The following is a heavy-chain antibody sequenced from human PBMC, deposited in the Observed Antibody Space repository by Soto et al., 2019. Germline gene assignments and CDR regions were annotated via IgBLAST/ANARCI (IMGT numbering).Heavy chain of an antibody. CDR2: IIPIFGTA. V-gene: IGHV1-69*13. CDR3: ARDGIAAAGDDY. CDR1: GGTFSSYA. D-gene: IGHD6-13*01. J-gene: IGHJ4*02. Sequence: SVKVSCKASGGTFSSYAISWVRQAPGQGLEWMGGIIPIFGTANYAQKFQGRVTITADESTSTAYMELSSLRSEDTAVYYCARDGIAAAGDDYWGQGTLVTVSS.